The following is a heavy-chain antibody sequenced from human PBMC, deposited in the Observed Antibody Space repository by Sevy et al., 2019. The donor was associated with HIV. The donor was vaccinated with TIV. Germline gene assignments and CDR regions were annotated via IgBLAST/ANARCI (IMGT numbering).Heavy chain of an antibody. J-gene: IGHJ5*01. D-gene: IGHD6-13*01. CDR3: ARTVRRDHTSGWYLDS. Sequence: SETLSLTCAVYGGSFSGYYWSWIRQAPGKGLEWIGEIFESGNTNYNPSLQSRVTLSVDTSKNQISLELHSVTAADAAVYYCARTVRRDHTSGWYLDSWGLGNLVTVSS. CDR2: IFESGNT. CDR1: GGSFSGYY. V-gene: IGHV4-34*12.